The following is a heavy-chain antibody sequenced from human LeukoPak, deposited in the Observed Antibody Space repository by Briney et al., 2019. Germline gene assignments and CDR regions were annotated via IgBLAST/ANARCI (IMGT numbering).Heavy chain of an antibody. CDR3: ARGRYYGSGRGFQH. J-gene: IGHJ1*01. CDR2: IYYSGST. Sequence: SETLSLTCTVSGGSISSYYWSWIRQPPGKGLEWIGYIYYSGSTNYNPSLKSRVTISVDTSKNQFSLKLSSVTAADTAVYYCARGRYYGSGRGFQHWGQGTLVTVSS. CDR1: GGSISSYY. D-gene: IGHD3-10*01. V-gene: IGHV4-59*12.